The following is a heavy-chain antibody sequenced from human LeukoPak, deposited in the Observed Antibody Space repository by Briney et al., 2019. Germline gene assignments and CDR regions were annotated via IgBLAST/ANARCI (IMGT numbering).Heavy chain of an antibody. CDR1: GYSITSGFS. J-gene: IGHJ5*02. CDR3: ARVGAVPGIDP. V-gene: IGHV4-38-2*01. Sequence: SETLSLTCAVSGYSITSGFSWGWIRQPPGKGLEWIGTISHSGTTDYKSALESRLTISMDTSKNLFSLRLTSVTAADTAVYYCARVGAVPGIDPWGQGTLVTVSS. CDR2: ISHSGTT. D-gene: IGHD1-26*01.